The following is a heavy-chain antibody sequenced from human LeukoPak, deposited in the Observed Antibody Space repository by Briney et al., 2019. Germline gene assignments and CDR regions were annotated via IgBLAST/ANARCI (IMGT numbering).Heavy chain of an antibody. CDR2: INPNSGGT. D-gene: IGHD4-17*01. V-gene: IGHV1-2*02. CDR3: ASWVGATVTYYYYYGMDV. Sequence: ASVTVSCKASGYTFTGYYMHWVRQAPGQGLEWMGWINPNSGGTNYAQMFQGRVTMTRDTSISTAYMELSRLRSDDTAVYYCASWVGATVTYYYYYGMDVWGQGTTVTVSS. CDR1: GYTFTGYY. J-gene: IGHJ6*02.